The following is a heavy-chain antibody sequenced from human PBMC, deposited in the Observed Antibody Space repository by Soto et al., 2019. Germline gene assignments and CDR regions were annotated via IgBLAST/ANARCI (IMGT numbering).Heavy chain of an antibody. CDR2: IYYSGST. Sequence: SETLSLTCTVSGGSISSGDFYWSWIRQPPGKGLELIGNIYYSGSTYYNPSLRSRAIMSVDTSQNQFSLKLSSLTAADTAVYFCPRADDFSDSFDYWGQGALVTVSS. CDR1: GGSISSGDFY. CDR3: PRADDFSDSFDY. D-gene: IGHD4-17*01. V-gene: IGHV4-30-4*01. J-gene: IGHJ4*02.